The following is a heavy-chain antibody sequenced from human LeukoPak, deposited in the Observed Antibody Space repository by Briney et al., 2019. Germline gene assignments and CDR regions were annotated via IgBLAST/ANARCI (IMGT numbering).Heavy chain of an antibody. J-gene: IGHJ4*02. CDR1: GGSISSSSYY. CDR3: ARVDLVRSIKIPRLNYFDY. V-gene: IGHV4-39*07. Sequence: PSETLSLTCTVSGGSISSSSYYWGWIRQPPGKGLEWIGSIYYSGSTYYNPSRKSRVTISVDTSKNQFSLKLNSVTAADTAVYYCARVDLVRSIKIPRLNYFDYWGQGTLVTVSS. D-gene: IGHD6-6*01. CDR2: IYYSGST.